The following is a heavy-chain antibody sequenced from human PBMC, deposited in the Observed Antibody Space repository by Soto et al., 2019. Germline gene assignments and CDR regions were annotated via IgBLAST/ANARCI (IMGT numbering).Heavy chain of an antibody. CDR2: INHSGST. Sequence: QVQLQQWGAGLLKPSETLSLTCAVYGGSFSGYYWSWIRQPPGKGLEWIGEINHSGSTNYNPSLKSRVTISVDTSKNQFSLKLSSVTAADTAVNYCARGQRRITIFGVVIKHWFDPWGQGTLVTVSS. CDR1: GGSFSGYY. CDR3: ARGQRRITIFGVVIKHWFDP. D-gene: IGHD3-3*01. V-gene: IGHV4-34*01. J-gene: IGHJ5*02.